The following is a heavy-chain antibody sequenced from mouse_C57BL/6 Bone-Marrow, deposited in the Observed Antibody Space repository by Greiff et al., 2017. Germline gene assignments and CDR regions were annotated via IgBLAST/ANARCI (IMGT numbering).Heavy chain of an antibody. J-gene: IGHJ2*01. CDR3: ARDYYGSTFYWFDY. CDR1: GFTFSSYV. D-gene: IGHD1-1*01. V-gene: IGHV5-4*01. CDR2: ISDGGSYT. Sequence: EVQGVESGGGLVKPGGSLKLSCAASGFTFSSYVMSWVRQTPEKRLEWVATISDGGSYTYYPDNVKGRFTISRDNAKNNLYLQMSHLKSEDTAMYYCARDYYGSTFYWFDYWGQGTTLTVSS.